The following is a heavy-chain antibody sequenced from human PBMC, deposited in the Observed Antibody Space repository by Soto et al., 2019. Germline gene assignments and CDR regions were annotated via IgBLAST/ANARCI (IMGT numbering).Heavy chain of an antibody. CDR3: ARDRASRRNYYYGMDV. CDR1: GGSISSGGYY. Sequence: SETLSLTCTVSGGSISSGGYYWNWIRQHPGKGLEWIGYIYYIGSTYYNPSLKSRVTISLDTSKNQFSLKLSSVTAADTAVYYCARDRASRRNYYYGMDVWGQGTTVTVSS. D-gene: IGHD2-21*02. V-gene: IGHV4-31*03. J-gene: IGHJ6*02. CDR2: IYYIGST.